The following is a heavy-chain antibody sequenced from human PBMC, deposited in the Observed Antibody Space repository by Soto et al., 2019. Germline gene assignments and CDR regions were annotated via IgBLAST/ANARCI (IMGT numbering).Heavy chain of an antibody. CDR3: ARGGTRVPAAIKRAFDI. J-gene: IGHJ3*02. V-gene: IGHV4-34*01. CDR1: GGSFSGYY. D-gene: IGHD2-2*01. CDR2: INHSGST. Sequence: SETLSLTCAVYGGSFSGYYWSWIRQPPGKGLEWIGEINHSGSTNYNPSLKSRVTISVDTSKNQFSLKLSSVTAADTAVYYCARGGTRVPAAIKRAFDIWGQGTMVTVSS.